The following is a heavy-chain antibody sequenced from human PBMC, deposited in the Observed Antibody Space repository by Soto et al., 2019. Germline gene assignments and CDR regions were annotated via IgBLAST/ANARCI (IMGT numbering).Heavy chain of an antibody. Sequence: PSETLSLTCTVSGGSISSGGYYWSWIRQHPGKGLEWTGYIYYSGSTYYNPSLKSRVTISVDTSKNQFSLKLSSVTAADTAVYYCARADYSSINFDYWGQGTLVTVSS. CDR3: ARADYSSINFDY. CDR2: IYYSGST. V-gene: IGHV4-31*03. J-gene: IGHJ4*02. CDR1: GGSISSGGYY. D-gene: IGHD6-13*01.